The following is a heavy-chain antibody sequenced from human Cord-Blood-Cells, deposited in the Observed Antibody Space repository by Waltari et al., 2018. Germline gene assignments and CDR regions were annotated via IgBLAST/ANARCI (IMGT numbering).Heavy chain of an antibody. D-gene: IGHD2-2*01. V-gene: IGHV1-69*09. CDR1: GGTFSSYA. CDR3: ARSSITSWYNWFDP. J-gene: IGHJ5*02. CDR2: INPIRGIA. Sequence: QVQLVQSGAEVKKPGSSVKVSCKASGGTFSSYAISWVRQAPGQGLERMGSINPIRGIAHYAQKFQGIVTITADKSTSTAYMELSSLISEDTAVYYCARSSITSWYNWFDPWGQGTLVTVSS.